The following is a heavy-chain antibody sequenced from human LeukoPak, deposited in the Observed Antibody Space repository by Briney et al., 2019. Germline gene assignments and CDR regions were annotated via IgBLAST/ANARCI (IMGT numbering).Heavy chain of an antibody. Sequence: GGSLRLSCAASGFTFGSYSMNWVRQAPGKGLEWVSSISSSSSYIYYADSVKGRFTISRDNAKNSLYLQMNSLRVEDTALYYCARITTYSSSWFGDFDSWGQGALVTVSS. J-gene: IGHJ4*02. CDR3: ARITTYSSSWFGDFDS. D-gene: IGHD6-13*01. V-gene: IGHV3-21*01. CDR1: GFTFGSYS. CDR2: ISSSSSYI.